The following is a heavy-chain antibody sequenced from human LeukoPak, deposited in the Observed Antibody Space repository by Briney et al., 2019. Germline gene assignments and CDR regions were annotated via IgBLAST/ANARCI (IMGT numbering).Heavy chain of an antibody. D-gene: IGHD2-2*01. Sequence: SEALSLTCTDSGGSVSSYDMSWIRQPPGKGLEWIGHIYSSGSTNYNPSLKRRVTLSVYTSKKQFSLKLSSVTAADTAVYYCAREGTSVTHLNWFDPWGQGTLVTVSS. J-gene: IGHJ5*02. CDR3: AREGTSVTHLNWFDP. V-gene: IGHV4-59*02. CDR1: GGSVSSYD. CDR2: IYSSGST.